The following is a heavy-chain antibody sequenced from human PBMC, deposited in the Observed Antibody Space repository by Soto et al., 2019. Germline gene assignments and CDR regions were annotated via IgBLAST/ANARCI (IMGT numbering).Heavy chain of an antibody. CDR2: VSNNASDT. V-gene: IGHV3-64D*06. D-gene: IGHD3-9*01. Sequence: ESLKISCSAYGFTFTDYSFHWVRQAPERGLECVSAVSNNASDTYYADSLRGRFTISRDNFKNILYLQMSSLTFDETAVYYCGKEVGRCCDWSYYFDYWGQGTVVTVSS. CDR3: GKEVGRCCDWSYYFDY. CDR1: GFTFTDYS. J-gene: IGHJ4*02.